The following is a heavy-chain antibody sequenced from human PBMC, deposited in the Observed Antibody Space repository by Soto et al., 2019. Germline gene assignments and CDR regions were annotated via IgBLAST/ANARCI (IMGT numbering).Heavy chain of an antibody. V-gene: IGHV3-66*01. CDR2: IYAGGST. J-gene: IGHJ4*02. D-gene: IGHD2-15*01. Sequence: EVQLVESGGGLVQPRGSLRLSCAASGFTVSNNYMSWVRQAPGKGLEWVSVIYAGGSTYYPDSVKGRFTISRDNSKNTVYLQMNSLSAEDTALYYCARGYCSGGACYFPYFDCWGQGTLVTVSS. CDR3: ARGYCSGGACYFPYFDC. CDR1: GFTVSNNY.